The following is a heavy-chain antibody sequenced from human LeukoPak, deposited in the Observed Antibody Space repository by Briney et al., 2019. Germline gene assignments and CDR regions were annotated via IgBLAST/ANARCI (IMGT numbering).Heavy chain of an antibody. D-gene: IGHD3-3*01. V-gene: IGHV4-34*01. Sequence: SETLSLTCAVYGGSFSGYYWSWIRQPPGKGLEWIGEINHSGSTNYNPSLKSRVTISVDTSKNQFSLKLSSVTAADTAVYYCAGEYYDFWSGYYKSYYYMDVWGKGTTVTVSS. J-gene: IGHJ6*03. CDR3: AGEYYDFWSGYYKSYYYMDV. CDR2: INHSGST. CDR1: GGSFSGYY.